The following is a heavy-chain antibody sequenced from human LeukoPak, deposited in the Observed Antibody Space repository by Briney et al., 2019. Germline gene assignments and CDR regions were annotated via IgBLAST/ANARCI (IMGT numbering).Heavy chain of an antibody. CDR1: GFTFSSYA. Sequence: PGGSLRLSCAASGFTFSSYAMSWVRQAPGKGLEWVSAISGSGGSTYYADSVKGRFTISRDNSKNTLYLQMNSLRAEDTAVYYCAKDPPRYCSGGSCYSGNWFDPWRQGTLVTVSS. V-gene: IGHV3-23*01. CDR2: ISGSGGST. CDR3: AKDPPRYCSGGSCYSGNWFDP. D-gene: IGHD2-15*01. J-gene: IGHJ5*02.